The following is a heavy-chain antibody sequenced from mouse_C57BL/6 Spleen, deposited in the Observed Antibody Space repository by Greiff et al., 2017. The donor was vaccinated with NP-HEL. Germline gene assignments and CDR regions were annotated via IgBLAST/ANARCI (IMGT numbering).Heavy chain of an antibody. D-gene: IGHD2-5*01. CDR3: ARQGSYYSNYYWYFDV. J-gene: IGHJ1*03. CDR2: ISGGGGNT. V-gene: IGHV5-9*01. CDR1: GFTFSSYT. Sequence: EVKVVESGGGLVKPGGSLKLSCAASGFTFSSYTMSWVRQTPEKRLEWVATISGGGGNTYYPDSVKGRFTISRDNAKNTLYLQMSSLRSEDTALYYCARQGSYYSNYYWYFDVWGTGTTVTVSS.